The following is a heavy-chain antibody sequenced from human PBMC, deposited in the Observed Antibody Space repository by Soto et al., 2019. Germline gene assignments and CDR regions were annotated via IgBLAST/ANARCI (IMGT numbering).Heavy chain of an antibody. J-gene: IGHJ3*02. CDR3: ARSPYYDFWSGYYTNDGAFDI. D-gene: IGHD3-3*01. V-gene: IGHV3-7*01. CDR2: IKQDGSEK. Sequence: EVQLVESGGGLVQPGGSLRLSCAASGFTFSSYWMSWVRQAPGKGLEWVANIKQDGSEKYYVDSVKGRFTISRDNAKNSLYLQMNSLRAEDTAVYYCARSPYYDFWSGYYTNDGAFDIWGHGTMVTVSS. CDR1: GFTFSSYW.